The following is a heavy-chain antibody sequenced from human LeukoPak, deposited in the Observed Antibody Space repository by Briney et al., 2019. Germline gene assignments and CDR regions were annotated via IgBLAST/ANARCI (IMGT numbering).Heavy chain of an antibody. CDR3: AKDRETYEYTFDY. Sequence: GGSLRLSCAASGFAFSRYAMSWVRQAPGKGLEWVSSISGSPGSTYYADSVKGRFAMSRDNSKNTLYLQMSSLRAEDTAVYYCAKDRETYEYTFDYWGQGTLVTVSS. J-gene: IGHJ4*02. CDR2: ISGSPGST. V-gene: IGHV3-23*01. CDR1: GFAFSRYA. D-gene: IGHD6-6*01.